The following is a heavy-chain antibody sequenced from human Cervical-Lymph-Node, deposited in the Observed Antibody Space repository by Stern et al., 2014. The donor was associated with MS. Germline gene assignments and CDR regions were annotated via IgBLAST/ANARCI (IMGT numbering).Heavy chain of an antibody. J-gene: IGHJ4*02. V-gene: IGHV1-69*01. D-gene: IGHD3-22*01. CDR1: GGIFTSAA. CDR2: IIVYFGRA. CDR3: ARGLDDSSGYYPD. Sequence: QLVQSGAEVKKPGSSVKVSCKASGGIFTSAAISWVRQAPGQGLEWLGEIIVYFGRANYAQEFQGRVTISADESASTAYMELSSLTSEDTAVYYCARGLDDSSGYYPDWGQGTLVTVSS.